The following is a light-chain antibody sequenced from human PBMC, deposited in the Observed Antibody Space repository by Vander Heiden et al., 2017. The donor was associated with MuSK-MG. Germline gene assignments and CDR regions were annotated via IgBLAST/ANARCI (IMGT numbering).Light chain of an antibody. Sequence: DIVMTQCQDSLAVSLAERANIHYKASQIVINSSTIKNPVARHQYKPGLPPKLLIYGAATRYSGVPDRFRGSGSLTDFTLSIISLQAEDMPVYYFRQDDTRPRTFGHGTKVXIK. CDR2: GAA. J-gene: IGKJ1*01. CDR3: RQDDTRPRT. V-gene: IGKV4-1*01. CDR1: QIVINSSTIKNP.